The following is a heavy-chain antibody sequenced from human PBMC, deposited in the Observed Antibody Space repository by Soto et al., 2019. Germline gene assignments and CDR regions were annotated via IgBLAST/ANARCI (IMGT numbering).Heavy chain of an antibody. D-gene: IGHD3-16*01. CDR3: VRGDGGYFDH. CDR1: GYTFSNYG. V-gene: IGHV1-18*01. J-gene: IGHJ4*02. CDR2: ISGYNGHT. Sequence: QVQLVQSGVEVKKPGASVKVSCKAMGYTFSNYGLSWVRQAPGEGLEWLGWISGYNGHTKYAQKAQDRVTLTTDTSANTAYLELRSLRSDDTAVYYCVRGDGGYFDHWGQGTLVLVSS.